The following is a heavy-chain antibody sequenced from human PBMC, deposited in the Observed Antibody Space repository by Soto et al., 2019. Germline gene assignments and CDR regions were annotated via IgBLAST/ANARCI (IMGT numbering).Heavy chain of an antibody. Sequence: SETLSLTCTVSGGSISSYYWSWIRQPPGKGLEWIGYIYYSGSTNYNPSLKSRVTISVDTSKNQFSLKLSSVTAADTAVYYCARAKAPLYSSSWYWFAPWGQGTLVTVSS. J-gene: IGHJ5*02. CDR3: ARAKAPLYSSSWYWFAP. V-gene: IGHV4-59*08. D-gene: IGHD6-13*01. CDR1: GGSISSYY. CDR2: IYYSGST.